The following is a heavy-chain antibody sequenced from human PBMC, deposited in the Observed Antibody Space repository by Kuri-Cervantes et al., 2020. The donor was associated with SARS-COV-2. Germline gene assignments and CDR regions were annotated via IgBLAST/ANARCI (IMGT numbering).Heavy chain of an antibody. V-gene: IGHV3-30*18. D-gene: IGHD3-22*01. CDR1: GFTFSSYG. CDR2: TSYDGSNK. Sequence: GESLKISCAASGFTFSSYGMHWVRQAPGKGLEWVAVTSYDGSNKYYADSVKGRFTISRDNSKNTLYLQMNSLRAEDTAVYYCAKDRSGYYQYWGQGTLVTVSS. J-gene: IGHJ4*02. CDR3: AKDRSGYYQY.